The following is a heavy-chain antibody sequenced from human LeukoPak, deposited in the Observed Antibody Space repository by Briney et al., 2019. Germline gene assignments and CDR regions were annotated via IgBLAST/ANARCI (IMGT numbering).Heavy chain of an antibody. CDR3: AKDVGRWESLHFFDY. V-gene: IGHV3-23*01. Sequence: GGSLRLSCLTSGFTLSTNAMSWVRQAPGKGLEWISGISGSGASTYYADSVKGRFTISRDDSRNTLYLQMNSLRGDDTAVYYCAKDVGRWESLHFFDYWGQGTLVTVSS. CDR2: ISGSGAST. CDR1: GFTLSTNA. D-gene: IGHD1-26*01. J-gene: IGHJ4*02.